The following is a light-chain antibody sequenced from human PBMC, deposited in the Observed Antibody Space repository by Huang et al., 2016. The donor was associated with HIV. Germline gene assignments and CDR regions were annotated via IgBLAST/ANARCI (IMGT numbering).Light chain of an antibody. CDR1: QSLSTYF. Sequence: VLTQSPGTLSLSPGERATLSCRASQSLSTYFLAWYQQKIGLAPRLLIAATSNRATGIPDRFSGSGSGTDFTLTINKLEPQDSAVYYCQHYGGSPWTFGQGTKVEI. V-gene: IGKV3-20*01. CDR2: ATS. CDR3: QHYGGSPWT. J-gene: IGKJ1*01.